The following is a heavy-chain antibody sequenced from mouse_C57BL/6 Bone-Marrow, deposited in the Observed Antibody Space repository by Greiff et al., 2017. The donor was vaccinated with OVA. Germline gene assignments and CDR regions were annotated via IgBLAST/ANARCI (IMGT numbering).Heavy chain of an antibody. CDR1: GYTFTSYW. CDR2: IYPGSGST. J-gene: IGHJ4*01. V-gene: IGHV1-55*01. CDR3: ARWVRITTVEAYAMDY. D-gene: IGHD1-1*01. Sequence: VQLQQPGAELVKPGASVKMSCKASGYTFTSYWITWVKQRPGQGLEWIGDIYPGSGSTNYNEKFKSKATLTVDTSSSTAYMQLSSLTSEDSAVYCCARWVRITTVEAYAMDYGGQGTSVTVSS.